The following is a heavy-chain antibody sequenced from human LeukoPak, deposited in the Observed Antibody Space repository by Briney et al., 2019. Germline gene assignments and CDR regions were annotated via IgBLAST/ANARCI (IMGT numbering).Heavy chain of an antibody. J-gene: IGHJ4*02. CDR1: GFTFSSYG. CDR3: ARMTTVTTETFDY. D-gene: IGHD4-17*01. V-gene: IGHV3-33*01. CDR2: IWYDGSNK. Sequence: PGGSLRLSCAASGFTFSSYGMHWVRQAPGKGLEWVAVIWYDGSNKYYADSVKGRFTISRDNSKNTLYLQMNSLRAEDTAVYYCARMTTVTTETFDYWGQGTLVTVSS.